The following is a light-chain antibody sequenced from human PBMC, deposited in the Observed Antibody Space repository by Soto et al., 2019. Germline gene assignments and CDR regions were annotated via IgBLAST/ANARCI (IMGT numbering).Light chain of an antibody. CDR1: SSDIGSYNL. V-gene: IGLV2-23*02. Sequence: QSALTQPASVSGSPGQSITISCTGTSSDIGSYNLVSWYQQHPGKAPKLMIYEVSKRPSGVSNRFSGSRSGNTAPLTISGLQAEDEADYYCCSYAGSSYVFGTGTKVTVL. CDR2: EVS. J-gene: IGLJ1*01. CDR3: CSYAGSSYV.